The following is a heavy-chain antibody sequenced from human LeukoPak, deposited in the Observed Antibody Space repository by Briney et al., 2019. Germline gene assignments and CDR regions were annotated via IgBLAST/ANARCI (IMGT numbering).Heavy chain of an antibody. V-gene: IGHV3-7*05. CDR1: TFTFSTYW. CDR2: IKQDGSEK. J-gene: IGHJ4*02. CDR3: ATCSSWRFDY. Sequence: PGGSLRLSCAASTFTFSTYWMSWVRQAPGKGLEWVANIKQDGSEKNYVDSVKGRFTISRDNAKNALYLQMHSLRVEDTAVYYCATCSSWRFDYWGQGTLVTVSS. D-gene: IGHD6-13*01.